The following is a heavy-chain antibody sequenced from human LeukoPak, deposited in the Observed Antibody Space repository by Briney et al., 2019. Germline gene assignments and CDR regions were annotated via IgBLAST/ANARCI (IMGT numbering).Heavy chain of an antibody. J-gene: IGHJ4*02. V-gene: IGHV3-21*04. CDR3: AKDHHGYCSGGSCYREKYFDY. CDR2: ISSSSSYI. D-gene: IGHD2-15*01. CDR1: GFTFSRYS. Sequence: GGSLRLSCAASGFTFSRYSMNWVRQAPGKGLEWVSSISSSSSYIYYADSVKGRFTISRDNSKNTLYLQMNSLRAEDTAVYYCAKDHHGYCSGGSCYREKYFDYWGQGTLVTVSS.